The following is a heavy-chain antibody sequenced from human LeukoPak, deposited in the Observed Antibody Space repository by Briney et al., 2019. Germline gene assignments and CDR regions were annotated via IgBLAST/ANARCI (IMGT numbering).Heavy chain of an antibody. CDR2: ISYDGSNK. CDR1: GFTFSSYA. D-gene: IGHD6-13*01. V-gene: IGHV3-30-3*01. CDR3: ARDPNLVAAAGYFDY. J-gene: IGHJ4*02. Sequence: PGGSLRLSCAASGFTFSSYAMHWVRQAPGKGLEWVTVISYDGSNKYYADSVKGRFTISRDNSKNTLYLQMNSLRAGDTAVYYCARDPNLVAAAGYFDYWGQGTLVTVSS.